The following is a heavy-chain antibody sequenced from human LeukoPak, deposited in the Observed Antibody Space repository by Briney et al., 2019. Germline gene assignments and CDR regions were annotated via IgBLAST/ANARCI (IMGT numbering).Heavy chain of an antibody. D-gene: IGHD3-16*01. J-gene: IGHJ4*02. CDR3: AKEPYSSGLRHIDY. V-gene: IGHV3-23*01. CDR2: ISGSGGTT. CDR1: GFTFSSYA. Sequence: GGSLRLSCAASGFTFSSYAMSWVRQAPGKGLAWVSVISGSGGTTYYADSVKGRFVISRDNSKHTLYLQMNSLRAEDTAVYYCAKEPYSSGLRHIDYWGQGTLVTVSS.